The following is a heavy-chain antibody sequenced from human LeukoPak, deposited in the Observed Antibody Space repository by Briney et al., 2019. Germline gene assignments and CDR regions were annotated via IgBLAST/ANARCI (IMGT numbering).Heavy chain of an antibody. J-gene: IGHJ1*01. D-gene: IGHD3-22*01. CDR1: GYTFTIHG. Sequence: GSVTVSFTASGYTFTIHGINWVPHAPGQGLEWMGWISPENGNTNYAQNLQGRFTMTTDTSTSTVYMELRTLRSDDTAVYYCARDESYDSSARHWGQGNPFTMSS. V-gene: IGHV1-18*01. CDR3: ARDESYDSSARH. CDR2: ISPENGNT.